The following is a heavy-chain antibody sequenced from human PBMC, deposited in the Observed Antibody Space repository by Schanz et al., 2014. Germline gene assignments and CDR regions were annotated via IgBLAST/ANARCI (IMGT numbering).Heavy chain of an antibody. CDR2: MYINSGST. V-gene: IGHV3-66*03. CDR3: ARDRQQLVGRIGYYYGMDV. J-gene: IGHJ6*02. D-gene: IGHD6-13*01. CDR1: GFTVNTNY. Sequence: EVQLVESGGGLIQPGGSLRLPCAVSGFTVNTNYMSWVRQAPGKGLEWISSMYINSGSTQYADSVKGRFIISRDSSKNTLYLQMNSLRAEDTAVYYCARDRQQLVGRIGYYYGMDVWGQGTTVTVSS.